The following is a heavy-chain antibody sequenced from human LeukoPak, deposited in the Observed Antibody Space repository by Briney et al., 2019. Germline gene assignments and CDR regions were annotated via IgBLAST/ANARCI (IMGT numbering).Heavy chain of an antibody. CDR2: IFYSGST. Sequence: PSETLSLTCTVSGDSISSSRYYWGWIRQPPGKGLEWIGNIFYSGSTNYNPSLKSRVTISVDTSKNQFFLKLSSVTAADTAVYYCARAYYYDSNAPYYFDHRGQGILVTVSS. CDR1: GDSISSSRYY. CDR3: ARAYYYDSNAPYYFDH. V-gene: IGHV4-39*01. J-gene: IGHJ4*02. D-gene: IGHD3-22*01.